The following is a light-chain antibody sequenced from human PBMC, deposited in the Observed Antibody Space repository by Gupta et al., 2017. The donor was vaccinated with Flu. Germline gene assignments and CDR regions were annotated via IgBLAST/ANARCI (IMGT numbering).Light chain of an antibody. CDR2: SNN. Sequence: QSVLTQPPSASGTPGQRVTIPCSGSSSNIGSNTVNWYQQLPGTAPKLLIYSNNQRPSGVPDRFSGSKSDTSASLAISGLQSEDEADYYCAAWDDSLNGPVFGGGTKLTVL. J-gene: IGLJ3*02. CDR3: AAWDDSLNGPV. V-gene: IGLV1-44*01. CDR1: SSNIGSNT.